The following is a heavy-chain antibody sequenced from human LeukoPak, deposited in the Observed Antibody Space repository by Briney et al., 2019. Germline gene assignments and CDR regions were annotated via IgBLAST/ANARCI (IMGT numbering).Heavy chain of an antibody. CDR2: MNPKRGDT. CDR1: GYTFTGYY. Sequence: ASVKVACKASGYTFTGYYMHWVRQAPGQGLEWMGWMNPKRGDTNYVQKFQGRVTLTRDTITTTVYMELSRLRSDDTAVYYCARSRCCSTGSCQRAFDIWGQGTTVTVSS. V-gene: IGHV1-2*02. J-gene: IGHJ3*02. D-gene: IGHD2-15*01. CDR3: ARSRCCSTGSCQRAFDI.